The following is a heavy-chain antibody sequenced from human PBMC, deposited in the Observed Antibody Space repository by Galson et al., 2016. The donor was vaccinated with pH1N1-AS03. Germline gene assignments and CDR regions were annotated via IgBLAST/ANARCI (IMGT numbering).Heavy chain of an antibody. CDR2: INWEGAST. D-gene: IGHD3-22*01. V-gene: IGHV3-43D*03. J-gene: IGHJ5*02. CDR1: GFTFDDYA. CDR3: AQAGRYAESNGYYSLTS. Sequence: SLRLSCAASGFTFDDYAMNWVRQAPGKGLEWVSLINWEGASTYYADSVQGRYTVSSDNSKNSMYLQMNSLRAEDTALYYCAQAGRYAESNGYYSLTSWGQGTLVTVSS.